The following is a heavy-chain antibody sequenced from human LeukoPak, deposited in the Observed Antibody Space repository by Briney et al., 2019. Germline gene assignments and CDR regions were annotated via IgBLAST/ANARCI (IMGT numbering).Heavy chain of an antibody. CDR1: GGSFSGYY. Sequence: SETLSLTCAVYGGSFSGYYWSWIRQSPGKGLEWIGEINHSGSTNYNPSLKSRVTISVDTSKNQFSLKLSSVTAADTAVYYCARGSEDYYFDYWGQGTLVTVSS. CDR2: INHSGST. V-gene: IGHV4-34*01. CDR3: ARGSEDYYFDY. J-gene: IGHJ4*02.